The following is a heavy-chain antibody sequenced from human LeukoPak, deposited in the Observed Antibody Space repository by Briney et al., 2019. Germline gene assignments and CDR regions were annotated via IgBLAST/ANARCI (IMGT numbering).Heavy chain of an antibody. CDR1: GFTFSSYA. V-gene: IGHV3-21*01. Sequence: PGGSLRLSCAASGFTFSSYAMSWVRQAPGKGLEWVSSISSTSIFSSSSSYIYYADSVKGRFTISRDNAKNSLYLQMNSLRAEDSALYYCAKGGTYYEGAYWGQGTLVTVSS. CDR2: ISSTSIFSSSSSYI. J-gene: IGHJ4*02. CDR3: AKGGTYYEGAY. D-gene: IGHD1-26*01.